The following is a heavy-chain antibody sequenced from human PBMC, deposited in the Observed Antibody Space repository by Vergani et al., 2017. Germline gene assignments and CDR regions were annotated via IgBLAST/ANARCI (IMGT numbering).Heavy chain of an antibody. Sequence: EVQLVESGGGLVKPGGSLRLPCAASGFTFSSYSMNWVRQAPGKGLEWVSSISSSSSYIYYADSVKGRFTISRDNAKNSLYLQMISLRAEVTALYYCGMYCNSPTCGSHPRVQNYGMVVWGEGTTVSVSS. J-gene: IGHJ6*04. CDR3: GMYCNSPTCGSHPRVQNYGMVV. CDR2: ISSSSSYI. D-gene: IGHD2-2*01. CDR1: GFTFSSYS. V-gene: IGHV3-21*04.